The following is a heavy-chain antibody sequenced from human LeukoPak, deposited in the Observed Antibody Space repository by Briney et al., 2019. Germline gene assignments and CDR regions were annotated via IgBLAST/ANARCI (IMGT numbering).Heavy chain of an antibody. CDR3: AKDHTARELKD. J-gene: IGHJ4*02. Sequence: GRSLRLSCAASGFVFSAYGMHWVRQAPGKGLEWVAVIAYDGRYRYYADSVKGRFTVSRDNSKNTVSLQMKGLRVEDTAVYYCAKDHTARELKDWGQGTLVIVSS. D-gene: IGHD3-10*01. CDR2: IAYDGRYR. V-gene: IGHV3-30*18. CDR1: GFVFSAYG.